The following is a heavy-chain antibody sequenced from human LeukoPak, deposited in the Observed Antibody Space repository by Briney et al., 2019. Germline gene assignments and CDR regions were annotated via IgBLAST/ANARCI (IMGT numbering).Heavy chain of an antibody. V-gene: IGHV4-61*02. Sequence: SETLSLTCTVSGGSISSDSYYWNWIRQPAGRGLEWIGRIYAPENTNYNPSLKSRVTISVDTSKNQFSLKLSSVTAADTAVYYCARGFHQYCSSSACYSPSDYWGQGTLVTVSS. CDR1: GGSISSDSYY. D-gene: IGHD2-2*01. J-gene: IGHJ4*02. CDR3: ARGFHQYCSSSACYSPSDY. CDR2: IYAPENT.